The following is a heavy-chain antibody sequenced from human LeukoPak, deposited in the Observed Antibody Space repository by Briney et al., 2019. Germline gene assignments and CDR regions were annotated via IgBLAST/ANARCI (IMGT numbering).Heavy chain of an antibody. D-gene: IGHD3-22*01. CDR2: IYYSGST. V-gene: IGHV4-59*01. CDR3: ARAPLTTGRNYCYMDV. Sequence: PSETLYLTCTVSGGSISSYYWSWIRQPPGKGLEWIGYIYYSGSTNYNPSLKSRVTISVDTSKNQFSLKLSSVTAADTAVYYCARAPLTTGRNYCYMDVWGKGTTVTVSS. J-gene: IGHJ6*03. CDR1: GGSISSYY.